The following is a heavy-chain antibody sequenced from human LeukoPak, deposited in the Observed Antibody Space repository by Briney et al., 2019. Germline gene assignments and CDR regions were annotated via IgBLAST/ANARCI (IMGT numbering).Heavy chain of an antibody. Sequence: GGSLRLSCAASGFTFSSYSMNWVRQAPGKGLEWVSYISSSSSTIYYADSVKGRFTISRDNAKNSLYLHVNSLRDEDAAVYYCARVPYGRYFFGYWGQGTLVTVSS. J-gene: IGHJ4*02. D-gene: IGHD4-17*01. V-gene: IGHV3-48*02. CDR2: ISSSSSTI. CDR3: ARVPYGRYFFGY. CDR1: GFTFSSYS.